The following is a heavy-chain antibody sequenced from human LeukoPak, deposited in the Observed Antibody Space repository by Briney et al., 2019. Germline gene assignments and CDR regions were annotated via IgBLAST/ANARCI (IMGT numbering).Heavy chain of an antibody. Sequence: SETLSLTCTVSGYSISSGYYWGWIRQPAGTALEWIGRIYTSGTITYNPSLKSRVTMSVDTSKNQFSLKLSSVTAADTAVYYCARDSGTTGEVKFDPWGQGTLVTVSS. CDR1: GYSISSGYY. J-gene: IGHJ5*02. CDR2: IYTSGTI. V-gene: IGHV4-4*07. D-gene: IGHD3-10*01. CDR3: ARDSGTTGEVKFDP.